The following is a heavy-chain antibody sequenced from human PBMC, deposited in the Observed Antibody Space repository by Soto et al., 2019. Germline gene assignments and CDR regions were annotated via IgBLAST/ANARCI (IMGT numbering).Heavy chain of an antibody. Sequence: CEPLSLNRPVSDDSITRYYSNWIRKPPGKGLGGIGYIYYSGSTNYNPSLKSRVTISVDTSKNQFSLKLSSVTAADTAVYYCARVGGVVAAKVVNWFDPWGQGTLVTVSS. J-gene: IGHJ5*02. CDR1: DDSITRYY. CDR3: ARVGGVVAAKVVNWFDP. CDR2: IYYSGST. D-gene: IGHD2-15*01. V-gene: IGHV4-59*01.